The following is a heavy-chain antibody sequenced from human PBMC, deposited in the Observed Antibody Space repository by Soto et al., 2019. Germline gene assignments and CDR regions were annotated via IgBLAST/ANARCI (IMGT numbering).Heavy chain of an antibody. D-gene: IGHD5-18*01. CDR1: GFTFSSYG. Sequence: QVQLVESGGAVVQPGRSLRLSCAASGFTFSSYGMYWVRQPPGKGLEWVAAISYDGSNTYHADSVKGRFTISRDNARYTLFLQMNSLRAEDTAVYYCAKDIVRYTYGACDYWGQGALVTVSS. CDR2: ISYDGSNT. CDR3: AKDIVRYTYGACDY. J-gene: IGHJ4*02. V-gene: IGHV3-30*18.